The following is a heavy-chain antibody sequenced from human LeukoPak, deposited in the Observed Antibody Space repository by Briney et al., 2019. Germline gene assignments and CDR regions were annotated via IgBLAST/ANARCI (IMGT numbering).Heavy chain of an antibody. CDR1: GYTFTGYY. V-gene: IGHV1-2*04. Sequence: ASVKVSCKASGYTFTGYYMHWVRQAPGQGLEWMGWINPNSGGTNYAQKFQGWVTMTRDTSISTAYMELSSLRSEDTAVYYCARAGGQQLRSYYFDYWGQGTLVTVSS. CDR2: INPNSGGT. J-gene: IGHJ4*02. D-gene: IGHD6-13*01. CDR3: ARAGGQQLRSYYFDY.